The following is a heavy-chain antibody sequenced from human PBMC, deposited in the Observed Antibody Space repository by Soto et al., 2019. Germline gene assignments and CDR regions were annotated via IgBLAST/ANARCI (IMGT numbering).Heavy chain of an antibody. CDR3: ARDQGGSDDSWFDP. CDR2: ISSGSAYI. CDR1: TFSMYS. J-gene: IGHJ5*02. D-gene: IGHD1-26*01. V-gene: IGHV3-21*06. Sequence: EVQVVESGGGLVKPGGSLRLSCTFTFSMYSMNWVRQAPGKGLAWVASISSGSAYIKYAESVKGRFTISRDNAKNSLHLQMNSLRAEDTAIYHCARDQGGSDDSWFDPWGQGTLVTVSS.